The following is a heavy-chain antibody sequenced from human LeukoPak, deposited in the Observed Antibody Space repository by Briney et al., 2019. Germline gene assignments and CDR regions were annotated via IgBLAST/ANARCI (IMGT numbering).Heavy chain of an antibody. J-gene: IGHJ3*02. Sequence: PGGSLRLSCAASGFTFSSYAMSWVRQVPGKGLEWVSSINWNGVNASYADSVKGRFTISRDNAKNSLYLQMNSLRAEDTALYYCARDIWVATFAFDSWGQGTMVTVSS. D-gene: IGHD5-12*01. CDR1: GFTFSSYA. CDR3: ARDIWVATFAFDS. CDR2: INWNGVNA. V-gene: IGHV3-20*04.